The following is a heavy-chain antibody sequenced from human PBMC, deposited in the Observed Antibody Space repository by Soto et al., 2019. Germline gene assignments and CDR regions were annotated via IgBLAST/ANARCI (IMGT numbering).Heavy chain of an antibody. J-gene: IGHJ4*02. CDR2: INSDGSTT. CDR3: ARLLGGSGSFIDY. V-gene: IGHV3-74*01. CDR1: GFIFSGYW. D-gene: IGHD3-10*01. Sequence: EVQLVESGGGLVQPGGSLRLSCAASGFIFSGYWMHWVRQAPGKGLVWVSRINSDGSTTSYADSVKGRFTISRDNAQNRMELQLNRLRAEDTAVYYCARLLGGSGSFIDYWGQGTLVTVSS.